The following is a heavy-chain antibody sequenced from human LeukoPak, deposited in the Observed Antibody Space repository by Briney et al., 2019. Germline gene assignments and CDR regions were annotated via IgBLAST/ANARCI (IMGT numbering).Heavy chain of an antibody. D-gene: IGHD3-22*01. CDR3: AMDSFLYYYDSSGNPLSTYYYYGMDV. CDR1: GCSISSYY. V-gene: IGHV4-59*01. J-gene: IGHJ6*02. CDR2: IYYSGST. Sequence: SETLSLTCTVSGCSISSYYWSWIRQLPGKGLEWIGYIYYSGSTNYNPSLKSRVSISVDTYKNQFSLKLSSVSAADTAVYYCAMDSFLYYYDSSGNPLSTYYYYGMDVWGQGTTVTVSS.